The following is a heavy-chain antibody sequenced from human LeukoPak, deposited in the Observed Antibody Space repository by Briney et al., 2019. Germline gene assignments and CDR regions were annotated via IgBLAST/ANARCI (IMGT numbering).Heavy chain of an antibody. CDR3: AYRSGRNGDSDY. CDR2: IIPIFGTA. V-gene: IGHV1-69*13. D-gene: IGHD4-17*01. CDR1: GGTFSSYA. Sequence: SVKVSCKASGGTFSSYAISWVRQTPGQGLEWMGGIIPIFGTANYAQKFQGRVTITADESTSTAYMELSSLRSEDTAVYYCAYRSGRNGDSDYWGQGTLVTVSS. J-gene: IGHJ4*02.